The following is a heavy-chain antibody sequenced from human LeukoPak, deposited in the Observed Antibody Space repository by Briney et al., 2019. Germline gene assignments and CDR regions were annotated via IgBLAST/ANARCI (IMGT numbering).Heavy chain of an antibody. J-gene: IGHJ4*02. CDR3: ASAGPAHDY. CDR2: INHSGST. Sequence: PSETLSLTCAVYGGSFSGYYWSWIRQPPGKGLEWIGEINHSGSTNYNPSLKSRATISVDTSKNQFSLKLSSVTAADTAVYYCASAGPAHDYWGQGTLVTVSS. CDR1: GGSFSGYY. V-gene: IGHV4-34*01. D-gene: IGHD3-10*01.